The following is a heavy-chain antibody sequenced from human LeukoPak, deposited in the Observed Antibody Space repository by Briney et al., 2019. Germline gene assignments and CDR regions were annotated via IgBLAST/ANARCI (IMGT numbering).Heavy chain of an antibody. D-gene: IGHD6-19*01. V-gene: IGHV3-23*01. CDR3: ANGGSIAVATPLDY. CDR2: ITGSGGST. CDR1: GFTFSSYA. Sequence: GGSLRLSCAASGFTFSSYAMSWVRQAPGKGLEWVSGITGSGGSTYYADSVKGRFTISRDNSKNTLYLQMNSLGAEDTAVYYCANGGSIAVATPLDYWGQGTLVTVSS. J-gene: IGHJ4*02.